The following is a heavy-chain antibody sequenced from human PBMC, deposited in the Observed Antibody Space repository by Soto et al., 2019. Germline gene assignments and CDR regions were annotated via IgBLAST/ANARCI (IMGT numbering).Heavy chain of an antibody. J-gene: IGHJ4*02. CDR1: GGTFSSYA. D-gene: IGHD5-12*01. V-gene: IGHV1-69*13. CDR3: ARDQDSGYDNDFDD. Sequence: SVKVSCKASGGTFSSYAISWVRRAPGQGLEWMGGIIPIFGTANYAQKFQGRVTITADESTSTAYMELSSLRSEDTAVYYCARDQDSGYDNDFDDWGQATRVTVAS. CDR2: IIPIFGTA.